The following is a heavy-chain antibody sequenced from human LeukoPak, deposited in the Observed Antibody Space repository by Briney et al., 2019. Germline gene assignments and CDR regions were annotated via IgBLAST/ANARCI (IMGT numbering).Heavy chain of an antibody. D-gene: IGHD3-10*01. CDR1: GGSISSYY. CDR2: IFYSGTT. CDR3: ARSRPINAGGFNWFDP. V-gene: IGHV4-59*12. J-gene: IGHJ5*02. Sequence: SETLSLTCTVSGGSISSYYWNWIRQPPGRGLEWIGYIFYSGTTNFNPSLKSRVSMSVDTSKNQFSLKLGSVTAADTAVYYCARSRPINAGGFNWFDPWGQGTLVTVSS.